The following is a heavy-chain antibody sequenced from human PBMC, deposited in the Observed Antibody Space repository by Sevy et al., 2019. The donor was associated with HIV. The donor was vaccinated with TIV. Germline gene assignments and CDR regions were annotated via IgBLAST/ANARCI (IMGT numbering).Heavy chain of an antibody. CDR2: IWYDGSNK. CDR1: GFTFSSYG. Sequence: GGSLRLSCAASGFTFSSYGMHWVRQAPGKGLEWVAVIWYDGSNKYYADSVKGRFTISRDNSKNTLYLQMNSLRAEDMAVYYCARAGTTVTTDWFDPWGQGTLVTVSS. J-gene: IGHJ5*02. V-gene: IGHV3-33*01. D-gene: IGHD4-17*01. CDR3: ARAGTTVTTDWFDP.